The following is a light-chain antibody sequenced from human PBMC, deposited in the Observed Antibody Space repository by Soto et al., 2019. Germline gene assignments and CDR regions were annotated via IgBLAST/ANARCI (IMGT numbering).Light chain of an antibody. V-gene: IGKV1-39*01. J-gene: IGKJ2*01. Sequence: IQMTQSPSSLSASVGDRVTLRCRASRNIRSDLNWYQQKPGKAPKLLIYRASTLQNGGPSRFSGAGSATDFTLTITSLQPEDFATVSCQQSYSTLPYTFGQGTKVEIK. CDR2: RAS. CDR1: RNIRSD. CDR3: QQSYSTLPYT.